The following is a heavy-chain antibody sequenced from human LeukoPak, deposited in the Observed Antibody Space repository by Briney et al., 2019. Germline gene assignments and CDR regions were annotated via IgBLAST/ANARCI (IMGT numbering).Heavy chain of an antibody. J-gene: IGHJ4*02. CDR1: GGSISSGSYY. Sequence: SQTLSLTCTVSGGSISSGSYYWSWIRQPAGKGLEWIGGIYTSGSTNYNPSLKSRVTISVDTSKNQFSLKLSSVTAADTAVYYCARGGDTMVVRYWGQGTLVTVSS. CDR3: ARGGDTMVVRY. CDR2: IYTSGST. D-gene: IGHD4-23*01. V-gene: IGHV4-61*02.